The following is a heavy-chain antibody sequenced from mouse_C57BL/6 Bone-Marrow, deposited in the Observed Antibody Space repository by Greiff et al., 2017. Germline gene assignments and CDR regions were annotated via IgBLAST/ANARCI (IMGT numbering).Heavy chain of an antibody. CDR1: GVDFSRYW. CDR3: ARPSFTTVVARDWYFDV. J-gene: IGHJ1*03. CDR2: INPDSSTI. D-gene: IGHD1-1*01. V-gene: IGHV4-1*01. Sequence: AASGVDFSRYWMSWVRRAPGKGLEWIGEINPDSSTINYAPSLKDKFIISRDNAKNTLYLQMSKVRSEDTALYYCARPSFTTVVARDWYFDVWGTGTTVTVAS.